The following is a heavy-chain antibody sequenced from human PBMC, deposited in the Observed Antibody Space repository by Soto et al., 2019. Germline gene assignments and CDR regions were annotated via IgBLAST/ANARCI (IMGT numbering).Heavy chain of an antibody. CDR2: ISGSGHAT. J-gene: IGHJ4*02. Sequence: EVKLLESGGGSVPPGASARLSCLTSGFMFDNYAMSWVRQSPARGLEWVAAISGSGHATYYTQSVRGRFIISRDKSKKAVFLQMNNLRTEDTAIYYCARGRYFAASGGCANYWGLGTLVTVST. V-gene: IGHV3-23*01. CDR1: GFMFDNYA. CDR3: ARGRYFAASGGCANY. D-gene: IGHD5-12*01.